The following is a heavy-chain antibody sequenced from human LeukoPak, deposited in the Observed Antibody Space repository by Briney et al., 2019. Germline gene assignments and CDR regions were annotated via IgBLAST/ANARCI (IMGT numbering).Heavy chain of an antibody. CDR2: IIYSGGAT. J-gene: IGHJ4*02. CDR3: AKDGLYYDGSEHVYYFDS. Sequence: GGSLRLSCAASGFTFRRSAMTWVRQGPGTGLEFVASIIYSGGATYYADSVKGRFTISRDNSKNTLYLQMNSLRAEDTALYHCAKDGLYYDGSEHVYYFDSWGQGTLVTVSS. D-gene: IGHD3-22*01. CDR1: GFTFRRSA. V-gene: IGHV3-23*01.